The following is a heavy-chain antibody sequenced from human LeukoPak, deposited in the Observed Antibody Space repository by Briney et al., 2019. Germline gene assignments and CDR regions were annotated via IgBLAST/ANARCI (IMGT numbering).Heavy chain of an antibody. D-gene: IGHD5-24*01. CDR3: ARRGERWLQLKAFDI. J-gene: IGHJ3*02. Sequence: SETLSLTCTVSGGSISSYYWSWIRQPPGKGLEWIGYIYYSGSTNYNPSLKSRVTISVDTSKNQFSLKLSSVTAADTAVYYCARRGERWLQLKAFDIWGQGTMVTVSS. CDR2: IYYSGST. V-gene: IGHV4-59*12. CDR1: GGSISSYY.